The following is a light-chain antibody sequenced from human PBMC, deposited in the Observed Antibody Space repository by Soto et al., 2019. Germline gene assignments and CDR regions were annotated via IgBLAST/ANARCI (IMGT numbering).Light chain of an antibody. J-gene: IGKJ1*01. V-gene: IGKV3-15*01. Sequence: IMITQSPSTVSLSPGEKATLSCRASQSISNNFAWFQQKPGQVPRLLIYGASNRATGVSARFSGSGSGTEFTLTISSLQSEDFAVYHCQQYNKWPGTFGQGTKV. CDR1: QSISNN. CDR3: QQYNKWPGT. CDR2: GAS.